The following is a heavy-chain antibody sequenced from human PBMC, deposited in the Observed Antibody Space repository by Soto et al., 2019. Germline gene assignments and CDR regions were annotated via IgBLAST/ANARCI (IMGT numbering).Heavy chain of an antibody. CDR1: GYTLTRYG. D-gene: IGHD3-10*01. CDR2: ISTYNGNT. J-gene: IGHJ4*02. CDR3: ATFTYGSGSPTPN. V-gene: IGHV1-18*01. Sequence: ASVKVSCKASGYTLTRYGISWVRQAPGQGLEWMGWISTYNGNTNYAQKFQGRVTMTTDTSTSTAYMELRSLRSDDTAVYYCATFTYGSGSPTPNWGQGTLVTSPQ.